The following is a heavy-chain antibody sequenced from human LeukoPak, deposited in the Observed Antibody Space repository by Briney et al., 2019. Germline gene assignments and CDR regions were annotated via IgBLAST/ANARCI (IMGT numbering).Heavy chain of an antibody. Sequence: GGSLRLSSAASGFTFSSYTVNWVRQAPGKGLEWVSYISRRSNYIYYADSVKGRFTISRDNANNSLYLQMNSLRAEDTAVYYCARNSGGLDYWGEASLVTVSS. CDR1: GFTFSSYT. CDR3: ARNSGGLDY. J-gene: IGHJ4*02. V-gene: IGHV3-21*01. D-gene: IGHD4-23*01. CDR2: ISRRSNYI.